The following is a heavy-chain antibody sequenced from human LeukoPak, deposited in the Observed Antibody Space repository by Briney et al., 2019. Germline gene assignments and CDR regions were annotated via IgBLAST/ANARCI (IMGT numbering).Heavy chain of an antibody. CDR2: ISSSCSTI. CDR1: GLPFRDYY. Sequence: GGSLRLFCAASGLPFRDYYMSWIRQAPGKGLEWVSYISSSCSTIYYADSVKGRFTISRDNAKNSLYLQMNSLRAEDTAVYYCTLGEATEFDYWGQGTLVTVSS. CDR3: TLGEATEFDY. V-gene: IGHV3-11*01. J-gene: IGHJ4*02. D-gene: IGHD1-26*01.